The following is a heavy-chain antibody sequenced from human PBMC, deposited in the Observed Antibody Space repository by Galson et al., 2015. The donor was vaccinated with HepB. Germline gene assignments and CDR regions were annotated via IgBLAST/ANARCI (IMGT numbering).Heavy chain of an antibody. CDR1: GFTVSSNY. CDR2: INTDGNT. V-gene: IGHV3-66*01. J-gene: IGHJ4*02. Sequence: SLRLSCAASGFTVSSNYMSWVRQAPGKGLECVSVINTDGNTYYADSVKGRFTISRDSAKNTLYLQMSRLRAEDTAVYYCTRDGSSRPEGYYWGQGTLVTVSS. CDR3: TRDGSSRPEGYY. D-gene: IGHD6-25*01.